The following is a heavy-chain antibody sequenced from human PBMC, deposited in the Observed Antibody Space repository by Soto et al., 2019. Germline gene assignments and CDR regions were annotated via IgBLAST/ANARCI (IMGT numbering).Heavy chain of an antibody. CDR2: INHSGST. Sequence: SETLSLTCAVYGGSFSGYYWTWIRQPTGKGLEWIGEINHSGSTNCNPSLKSRVTISVDTSKNQFSLKLSSVTAADTAVYYCARQTYYYDSSGYESWSVYFDYWGQGTLVTVSS. D-gene: IGHD3-22*01. CDR1: GGSFSGYY. J-gene: IGHJ4*02. CDR3: ARQTYYYDSSGYESWSVYFDY. V-gene: IGHV4-34*01.